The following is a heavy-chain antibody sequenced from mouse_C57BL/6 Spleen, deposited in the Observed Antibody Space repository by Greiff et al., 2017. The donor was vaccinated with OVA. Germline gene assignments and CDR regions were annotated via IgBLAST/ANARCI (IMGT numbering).Heavy chain of an antibody. CDR1: GYTFTSYW. Sequence: VQLQQPGAELVMPGASVKLSCKASGYTFTSYWMHWVKQRPGQGLEWIGEIDPSDSYTNYNQKFKGKSTLTVDQSSSTAYMQLSSLTSEDSAVDYCASRCDHVGLFDYWGQGTTLTVSS. J-gene: IGHJ2*01. CDR2: IDPSDSYT. V-gene: IGHV1-69*01. D-gene: IGHD2-13*01. CDR3: ASRCDHVGLFDY.